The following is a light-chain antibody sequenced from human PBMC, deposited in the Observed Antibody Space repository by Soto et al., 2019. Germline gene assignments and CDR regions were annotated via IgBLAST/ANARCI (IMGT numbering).Light chain of an antibody. CDR3: QQYNSWPLT. V-gene: IGKV3-15*01. CDR1: QGVSSH. J-gene: IGKJ4*01. CDR2: GAS. Sequence: EILMTQSPASLSVSPGERATLSCRASQGVSSHLAWYQHKPGQAPRLLISGASTRATGIPARFSGSGSGTEFTLTISSLQSEDFAVYYCQQYNSWPLTFGGGTKVEIK.